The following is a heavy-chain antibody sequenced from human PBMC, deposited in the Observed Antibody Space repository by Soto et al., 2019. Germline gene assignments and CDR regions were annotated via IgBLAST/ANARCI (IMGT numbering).Heavy chain of an antibody. D-gene: IGHD5-18*01. J-gene: IGHJ6*02. Sequence: EASVKVSCKASGYTFTSYGISWVRQAPGQGLEWMGWISAYNGNTNYAQKLQGRVTMTTDTSTSTAYMELRSLRSDGTAVYYCARDPVRYSYGRYYYYGIDVWGQGTTVTVSS. V-gene: IGHV1-18*01. CDR3: ARDPVRYSYGRYYYYGIDV. CDR2: ISAYNGNT. CDR1: GYTFTSYG.